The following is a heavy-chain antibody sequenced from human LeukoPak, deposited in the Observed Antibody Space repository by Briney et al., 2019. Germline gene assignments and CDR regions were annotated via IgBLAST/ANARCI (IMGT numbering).Heavy chain of an antibody. CDR2: IYYSGST. Sequence: SETLSLTCTVSGGSISSYYWSWIRQPPGKGLEWIGYIYYSGSTNYNPSLKSRVTISVDTSKNQFSLKLSSVTAADTAVYYCARTPIRGYFEYWGQGTLVTVSS. J-gene: IGHJ4*02. D-gene: IGHD1-26*01. V-gene: IGHV4-59*01. CDR3: ARTPIRGYFEY. CDR1: GGSISSYY.